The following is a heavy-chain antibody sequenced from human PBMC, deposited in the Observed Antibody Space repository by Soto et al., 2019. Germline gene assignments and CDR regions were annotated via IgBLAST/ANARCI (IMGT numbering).Heavy chain of an antibody. Sequence: QVQLAESGGGVVQPGRSLRLSCAASGFTFSRYGMHWVRQAPGKGLEWVAVIWYDGSKKKYADFVKGRFTVSRDDSKNTLYLQMSSLRAEDTAVYYCAREGEDIVIIPVGVRMDVWGQGTTVTVSS. CDR2: IWYDGSKK. D-gene: IGHD2-2*01. V-gene: IGHV3-33*01. CDR3: AREGEDIVIIPVGVRMDV. CDR1: GFTFSRYG. J-gene: IGHJ6*02.